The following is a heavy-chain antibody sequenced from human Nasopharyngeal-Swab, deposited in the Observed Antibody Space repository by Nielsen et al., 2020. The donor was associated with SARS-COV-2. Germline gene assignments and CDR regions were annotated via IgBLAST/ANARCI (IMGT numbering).Heavy chain of an antibody. CDR3: ARGSYYYDSSGYYDY. D-gene: IGHD3-22*01. Sequence: GGPLRLSWAASGFTFSSYSMNWVRQAPGKGLEWVSSISSSSSYIYYADSVKGRFTISRDNAKNSLYLQMNSLRAEDTAVYYCARGSYYYDSSGYYDYWGQGTLVTVSS. CDR2: ISSSSSYI. CDR1: GFTFSSYS. V-gene: IGHV3-21*01. J-gene: IGHJ4*02.